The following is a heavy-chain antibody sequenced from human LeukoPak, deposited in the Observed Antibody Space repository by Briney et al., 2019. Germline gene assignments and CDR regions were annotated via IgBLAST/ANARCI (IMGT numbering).Heavy chain of an antibody. CDR2: INPNSGGT. CDR3: ARSCSSTSCKHYYGMDV. V-gene: IGHV1-2*02. CDR1: GYTFTGYY. Sequence: ASVKVSCKASGYTFTGYYMHWVRQAPGQGLEWMGWINPNSGGTNYAQKFQGRVTMTRDTSISTAYMELSRLRSDDTAVYYCARSCSSTSCKHYYGMDVWGQGTTVTVSS. D-gene: IGHD2-2*01. J-gene: IGHJ6*02.